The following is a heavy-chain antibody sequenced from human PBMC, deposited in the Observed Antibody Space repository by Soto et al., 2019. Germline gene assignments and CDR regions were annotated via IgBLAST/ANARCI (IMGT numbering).Heavy chain of an antibody. D-gene: IGHD1-20*01. Sequence: EVQLVESGGGLVKPGESLRLSCEASGFSFTSFTMNWVRQAPGKGLEWVSSIDTSGTYIFYADSVTGRFTISRDNAKKSVDLQMHSLRADDTAVYYCARETESYSWNDGLMDVWGQGTTVTVSS. V-gene: IGHV3-21*02. CDR2: IDTSGTYI. CDR1: GFSFTSFT. J-gene: IGHJ6*02. CDR3: ARETESYSWNDGLMDV.